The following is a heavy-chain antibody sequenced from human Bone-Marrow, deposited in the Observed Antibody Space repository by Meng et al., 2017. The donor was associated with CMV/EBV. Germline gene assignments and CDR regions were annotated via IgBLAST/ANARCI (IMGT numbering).Heavy chain of an antibody. V-gene: IGHV3-30*04. CDR3: ARRRNYDFWSGYSRLDY. D-gene: IGHD3-3*01. CDR1: GFTFSSYA. Sequence: GESLKISCAASGFTFSSYAMHWVRQAPGKGLEWVAVISYDGSNKYYADSVKGRFTISRDNSKNTLYLQMNSLRAEDTAVYYCARRRNYDFWSGYSRLDYWGQGTLVNGYS. CDR2: ISYDGSNK. J-gene: IGHJ4*02.